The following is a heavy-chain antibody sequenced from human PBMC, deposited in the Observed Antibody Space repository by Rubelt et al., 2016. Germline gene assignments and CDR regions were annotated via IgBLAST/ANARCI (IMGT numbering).Heavy chain of an antibody. J-gene: IGHJ4*02. CDR2: IYYSGSP. D-gene: IGHD5-24*01. CDR3: ARLQRWLQFLDY. CDR1: GGSISSGTYY. Sequence: QLQLQESGPGLVKPSETLSLTCTVSGGSISSGTYYWGWIRQPPGKGLEWIGSIYYSGSPYYNPSLKSRVTISVDTSKIQFSLRLISVTAAETAVYYCARLQRWLQFLDYWGQGTLVT. V-gene: IGHV4-39*01.